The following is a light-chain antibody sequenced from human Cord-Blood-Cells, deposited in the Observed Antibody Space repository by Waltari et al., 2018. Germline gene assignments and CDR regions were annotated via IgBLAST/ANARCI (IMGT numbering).Light chain of an antibody. J-gene: IGLJ3*02. V-gene: IGLV9-49*01. CDR2: VGTGGIVG. Sequence: QPVLTQPPSASASLGASVTLTSTLSSGYSNYKVDWYQQRPGKGPRFVMRVGTGGIVGSKGDGIPDRFSVLGSGLNRYLTIKNIQEEDESDYHCGADHGSGSNFVSGVFGGGTKLTVL. CDR1: SGYSNYK. CDR3: GADHGSGSNFVSGV.